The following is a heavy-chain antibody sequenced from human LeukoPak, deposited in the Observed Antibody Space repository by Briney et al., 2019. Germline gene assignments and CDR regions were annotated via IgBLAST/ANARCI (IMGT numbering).Heavy chain of an antibody. V-gene: IGHV4-34*01. D-gene: IGHD5-18*01. CDR1: GGSFSGYY. J-gene: IGHJ3*02. CDR3: ARERGIQLWARDAFDI. Sequence: SETLSLTCAVYGGSFSGYYWSWIRQPPGKGLEWIGEINHSGSTNYNPSLKSRVTISVDTSKNQFSLKLSSVTAADTAVYYCARERGIQLWARDAFDIWGQGTMVTVSS. CDR2: INHSGST.